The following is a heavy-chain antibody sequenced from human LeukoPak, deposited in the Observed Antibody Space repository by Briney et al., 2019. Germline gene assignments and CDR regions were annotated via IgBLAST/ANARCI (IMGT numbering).Heavy chain of an antibody. J-gene: IGHJ4*02. CDR2: IYYSEST. V-gene: IGHV4-59*01. D-gene: IGHD2-21*02. Sequence: SETLSLTCTVSGGSISSYYWSWIRQPPGKGLEWIGYIYYSESTNYNPSLKSRVTISVDTSKNQFSLKLSSVTAADTAVYYCARSWTYCGGDCYPYYFDYWGQGTLVTVSS. CDR1: GGSISSYY. CDR3: ARSWTYCGGDCYPYYFDY.